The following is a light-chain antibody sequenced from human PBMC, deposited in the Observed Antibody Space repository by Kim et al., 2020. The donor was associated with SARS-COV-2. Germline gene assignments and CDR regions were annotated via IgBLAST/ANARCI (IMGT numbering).Light chain of an antibody. Sequence: CPGERAPLSCRASQSVSHNYLAWYQQKPGQAPTLLVYGASSRATGITDRFSGGGSGTDFTLTISRLEPEDSAVYYCQQYGGSPLYTFGQGTKLEI. CDR3: QQYGGSPLYT. J-gene: IGKJ2*01. V-gene: IGKV3-20*01. CDR1: QSVSHNY. CDR2: GAS.